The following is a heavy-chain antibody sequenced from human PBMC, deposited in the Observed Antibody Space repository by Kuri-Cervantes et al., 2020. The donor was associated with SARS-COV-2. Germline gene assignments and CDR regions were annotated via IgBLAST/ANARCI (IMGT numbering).Heavy chain of an antibody. CDR3: AKVHSGDNAYFDY. V-gene: IGHV3-23*01. J-gene: IGHJ4*02. Sequence: GESLKISCAASGFTFGASDMNWVRQSPGKGLEWVSSISLNGGSQYYADSVKGRFTISRDNSKNTLYLQMSSLRAEDTAVYSCAKVHSGDNAYFDYWGQGTLVTVSS. CDR2: ISLNGGSQ. CDR1: GFTFGASD. D-gene: IGHD4/OR15-4a*01.